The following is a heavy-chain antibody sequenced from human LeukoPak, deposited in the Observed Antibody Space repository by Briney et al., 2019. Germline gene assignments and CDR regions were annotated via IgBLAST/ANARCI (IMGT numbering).Heavy chain of an antibody. V-gene: IGHV3-23*01. CDR2: ISGSGGST. J-gene: IGHJ4*02. Sequence: GGPLRLSCAASGFTFSSYAMSWVRQAPGKGLEWVSAISGSGGSTYYADSVKGRFTISRDNSRNTLYLQMNSLRAEDTAVYYCAKRLNTDSGSSGFDYWGQGTLVTVSS. CDR1: GFTFSSYA. CDR3: AKRLNTDSGSSGFDY. D-gene: IGHD3-10*01.